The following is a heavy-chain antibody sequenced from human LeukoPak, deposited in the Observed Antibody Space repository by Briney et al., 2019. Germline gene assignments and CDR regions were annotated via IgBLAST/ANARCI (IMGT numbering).Heavy chain of an antibody. CDR1: GGSFSGYY. V-gene: IGHV4-34*01. CDR3: ARGPGFDP. Sequence: SETLSLTCAVYGGSFSGYYWSWIRQPPGKGLEWIGEINHSGSTNYNPSLKSRVTISVNTSKNQFSLKLSSVTAADTAVYYCARGPGFDPWGQGTLVTVSS. J-gene: IGHJ5*02. CDR2: INHSGST.